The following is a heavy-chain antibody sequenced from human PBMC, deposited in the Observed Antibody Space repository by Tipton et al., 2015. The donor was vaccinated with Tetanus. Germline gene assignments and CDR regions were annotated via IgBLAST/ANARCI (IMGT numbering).Heavy chain of an antibody. J-gene: IGHJ4*02. Sequence: SLRLSCAASGFTFNNYAMHWVRQAPGKGLEWVAVISYDGSNKYEAESVKGRLTISRDNSNNTLYVQMDSLRAEDTAVYYCARGPYHYGDYYFDYWGRGTLVTVSS. V-gene: IGHV3-30-3*01. CDR1: GFTFNNYA. CDR2: ISYDGSNK. D-gene: IGHD4-17*01. CDR3: ARGPYHYGDYYFDY.